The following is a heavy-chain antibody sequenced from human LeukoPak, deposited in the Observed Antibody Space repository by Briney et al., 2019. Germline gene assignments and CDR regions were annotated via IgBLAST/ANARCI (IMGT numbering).Heavy chain of an antibody. CDR2: INPSGGST. Sequence: GASVKVSCKASGYTFTSYYMHWVRQAPGQGLEWMGIINPSGGSTSYAQKFQGRVTITTDESTSTAYMELSSLRSEDTAVYYCARDPYNYGGNSDPFDYWGQGTLVTVSS. CDR3: ARDPYNYGGNSDPFDY. CDR1: GYTFTSYY. D-gene: IGHD4-23*01. J-gene: IGHJ4*02. V-gene: IGHV1-46*01.